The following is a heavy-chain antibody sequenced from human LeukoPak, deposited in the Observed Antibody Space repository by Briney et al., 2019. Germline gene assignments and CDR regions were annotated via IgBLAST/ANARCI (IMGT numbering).Heavy chain of an antibody. D-gene: IGHD2-15*01. Sequence: PSETLSLTCTVSGGSISSYYWSWIRQPPGKGLEWIGYIYYSGSTSYNPSLKSRVTISVDTSKNQFSLKLSSVTAADTAVYYCARGRGSIGFDYWGQGTLVTVSS. CDR2: IYYSGST. J-gene: IGHJ4*02. CDR3: ARGRGSIGFDY. V-gene: IGHV4-59*12. CDR1: GGSISSYY.